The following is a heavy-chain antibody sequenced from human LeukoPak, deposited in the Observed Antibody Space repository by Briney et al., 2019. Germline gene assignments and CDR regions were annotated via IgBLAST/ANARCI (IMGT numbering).Heavy chain of an antibody. V-gene: IGHV3-74*01. Sequence: PGGSLRLSCAASGFTFSFYWMHWVRQAPGKGLVGVLRMNGDGSYITYADSVKGRFTTSRDNAKNTLYLQMNSLRVEDTAVYYCVRAMTFGAAIDALDIWGQGTMVTVSS. CDR3: VRAMTFGAAIDALDI. J-gene: IGHJ3*02. D-gene: IGHD3-16*01. CDR1: GFTFSFYW. CDR2: MNGDGSYI.